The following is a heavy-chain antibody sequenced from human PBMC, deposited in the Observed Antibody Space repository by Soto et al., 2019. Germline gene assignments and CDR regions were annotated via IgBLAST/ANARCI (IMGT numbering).Heavy chain of an antibody. J-gene: IGHJ4*02. CDR1: GGSISSSSYY. CDR3: ARGFDILTGYFGYFDY. Sequence: SETLSLTCTVSGGSISSSSYYWGWIRQPPGKGLEWIGSIFYSGSTYYNPSLKSRVTISVDTSRDQFSLKLSSVTAADTAVYYCARGFDILTGYFGYFDYWGQGTLVTVS. V-gene: IGHV4-39*01. CDR2: IFYSGST. D-gene: IGHD3-9*01.